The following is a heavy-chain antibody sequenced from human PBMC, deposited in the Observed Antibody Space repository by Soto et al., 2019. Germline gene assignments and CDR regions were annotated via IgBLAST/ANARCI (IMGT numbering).Heavy chain of an antibody. CDR2: MWNDGSNK. Sequence: QVQLVESGGGVVQPGRSLRLSCAASGFTFSSYGMHWVRQAPGKGLEWVAVMWNDGSNKYYADSVKSRFTISRDNSKNTVYLQMNSLRAEDTAVYYCAKEFWSGPFDYWGQGTLVTVSS. V-gene: IGHV3-33*06. J-gene: IGHJ4*02. D-gene: IGHD3-3*01. CDR3: AKEFWSGPFDY. CDR1: GFTFSSYG.